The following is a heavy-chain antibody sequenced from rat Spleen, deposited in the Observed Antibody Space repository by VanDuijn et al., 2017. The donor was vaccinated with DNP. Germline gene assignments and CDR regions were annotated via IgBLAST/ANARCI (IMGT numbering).Heavy chain of an antibody. CDR3: ARSPESSYIYFPWAY. CDR1: GFSLTSNS. V-gene: IGHV2-41*01. J-gene: IGHJ3*01. Sequence: QVQLKESGPGLVQPSQTLSLTCTVAGFSLTSNSVHWVRQSPGKGLEWMGVIWNNGGTRYNSVLKSRLSIRKVTSKSQVFLKMNSLQTEDTATYYCARSPESSYIYFPWAYWGQGTLVTVSS. D-gene: IGHD1-2*01. CDR2: IWNNGGT.